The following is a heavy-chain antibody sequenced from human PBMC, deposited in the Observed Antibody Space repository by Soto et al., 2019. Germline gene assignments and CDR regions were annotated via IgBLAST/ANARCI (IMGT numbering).Heavy chain of an antibody. V-gene: IGHV1-18*01. CDR2: ISAYNGNT. D-gene: IGHD2-15*01. Sequence: ASVKVSCKASGYTFTSYGISWVRQAPGQGLEWMGWISAYNGNTNYAQKLQGRVTMTTDTSTSTAYMELRSLRSDDTAVYYCARVDKTTVGCSGGSCYSPNYYYYYMDVWAKGTTVTVSS. J-gene: IGHJ6*03. CDR3: ARVDKTTVGCSGGSCYSPNYYYYYMDV. CDR1: GYTFTSYG.